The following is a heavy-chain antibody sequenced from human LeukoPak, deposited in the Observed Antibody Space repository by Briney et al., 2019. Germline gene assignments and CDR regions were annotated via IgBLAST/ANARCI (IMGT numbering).Heavy chain of an antibody. CDR3: ATTSGYFYY. CDR2: INPSGGGT. CDR1: GYTFTNYF. D-gene: IGHD1-26*01. V-gene: IGHV1-46*01. J-gene: IGHJ4*02. Sequence: ASVKVSCKASGYTFTNYFMHWVRQAPGQGLEWMGVINPSGGGTTYAQRFQGRVTMTRDTSTSTVHMELSSLRSEDTAVYYCATTSGYFYYWGQGTLVTVSS.